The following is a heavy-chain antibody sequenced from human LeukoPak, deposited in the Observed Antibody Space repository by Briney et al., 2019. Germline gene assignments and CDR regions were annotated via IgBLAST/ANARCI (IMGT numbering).Heavy chain of an antibody. CDR2: INHSGSI. J-gene: IGHJ3*02. CDR1: GGSFSGYY. Sequence: SETLSLTCTVYGGSFSGYYWSWIRQPPGRGLEWIGEINHSGSINYNPSLKSRVTISVDTSKNQFSLKLSSVTAADTAVYYCARSYYGSGSYYDAFDIWGQGTMVTVSS. D-gene: IGHD3-10*01. V-gene: IGHV4-34*01. CDR3: ARSYYGSGSYYDAFDI.